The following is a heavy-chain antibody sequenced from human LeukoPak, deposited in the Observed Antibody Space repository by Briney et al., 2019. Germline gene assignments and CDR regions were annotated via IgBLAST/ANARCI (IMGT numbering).Heavy chain of an antibody. D-gene: IGHD2-15*01. V-gene: IGHV4-59*08. CDR1: GGSFSGYY. J-gene: IGHJ5*02. Sequence: PSETLSLTCAVYGGSFSGYYWSWIRQPPGKGLEWIGYIYCSGSTNYTPSLKSRVTISVDTSKNQFSLKLSSVTAADTAVYYCASLRGYCSGGSCLHSNWFDPWGQGTLVTVSS. CDR2: IYCSGST. CDR3: ASLRGYCSGGSCLHSNWFDP.